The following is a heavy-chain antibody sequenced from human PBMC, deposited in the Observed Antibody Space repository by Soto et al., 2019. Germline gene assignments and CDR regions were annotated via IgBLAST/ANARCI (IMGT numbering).Heavy chain of an antibody. J-gene: IGHJ4*02. CDR1: GFTFTSYA. Sequence: EVQLLESGGGLVQPGGSLRLSCAASGFTFTSYAMNWVRLAPGKGLEWVSAISGTGYNTYYADSVKGRFTISRENTKNTLYLQMNSLRAEDTAVYYCAKAGFSSSWSPTYFDYWGQGTLVTVSS. CDR2: ISGTGYNT. CDR3: AKAGFSSSWSPTYFDY. D-gene: IGHD6-13*01. V-gene: IGHV3-23*01.